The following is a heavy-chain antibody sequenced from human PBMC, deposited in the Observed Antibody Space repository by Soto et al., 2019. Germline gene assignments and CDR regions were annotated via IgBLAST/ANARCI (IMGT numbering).Heavy chain of an antibody. Sequence: EMQLVESGGGLVQPGMSLRLSCAASGFTFDDYAMYWVRQVPGKGLEWVSGISWNSGRIGYADSVKGRFTISRDNAKNSLYLQMNSLRTEDTDLYYCTKARLWGGDGYNSYYDNAMDVWGQGTTVTVSS. J-gene: IGHJ6*02. CDR3: TKARLWGGDGYNSYYDNAMDV. CDR1: GFTFDDYA. V-gene: IGHV3-9*01. D-gene: IGHD3-16*01. CDR2: ISWNSGRI.